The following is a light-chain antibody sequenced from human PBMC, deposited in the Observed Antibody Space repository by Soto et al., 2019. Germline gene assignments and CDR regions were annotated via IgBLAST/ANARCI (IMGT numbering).Light chain of an antibody. CDR1: SSDIGFFNY. CDR3: SSFVDGSSYV. CDR2: HVT. J-gene: IGLJ1*01. Sequence: QSALTQPPSASGSPGQSVTISCTGSSSDIGFFNYVSWYQHHPGKVPKLIIYHVTKRPSGVPDRFSGSKSGNTASLTVSGLQAEDEADYFCSSFVDGSSYVFGTGTKVPVL. V-gene: IGLV2-8*01.